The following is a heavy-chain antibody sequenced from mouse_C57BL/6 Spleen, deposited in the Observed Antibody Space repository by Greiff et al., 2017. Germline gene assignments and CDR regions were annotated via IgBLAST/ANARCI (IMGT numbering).Heavy chain of an antibody. CDR3: ARSSPYSNYEGWFAY. J-gene: IGHJ3*01. Sequence: QVQLQQSGAELVKPGASVKLSCKASGYTFTSYWMHWVKQRPGRGLEWIGRIDPNSGGTKYNEKFKSKATLTVDKPSSTAYMQLSSLTSEDSAVYYCARSSPYSNYEGWFAYWGQGTLVTVSA. CDR1: GYTFTSYW. D-gene: IGHD2-5*01. CDR2: IDPNSGGT. V-gene: IGHV1-72*01.